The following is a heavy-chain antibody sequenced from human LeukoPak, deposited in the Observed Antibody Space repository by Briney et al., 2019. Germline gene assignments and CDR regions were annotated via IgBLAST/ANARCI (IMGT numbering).Heavy chain of an antibody. V-gene: IGHV3-23*01. Sequence: PGGSLRLSCAASGFTFSSYAMSWVRQAPGKGLEWVSGISGSGGSTDYADSVKGRFTISRDNSKNTVDLQMNGLRAEDTAVYYCAEDLRLGEFSRGAFDIWGQGTMVTVSS. J-gene: IGHJ3*02. CDR3: AEDLRLGEFSRGAFDI. D-gene: IGHD3-16*01. CDR1: GFTFSSYA. CDR2: ISGSGGST.